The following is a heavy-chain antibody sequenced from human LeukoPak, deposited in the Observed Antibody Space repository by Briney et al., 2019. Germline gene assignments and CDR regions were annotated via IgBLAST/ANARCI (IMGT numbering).Heavy chain of an antibody. Sequence: GGSLRLSCAASGFTVSSNYMSWVRQVPGKGLEWVSVIYSGGSTYYADSVKGRFTISRDNSKNTLYLQMNSLRAEDTAVYYCARDNGGSSSWSLDYWGQGTLVTVPS. D-gene: IGHD6-13*01. V-gene: IGHV3-66*01. J-gene: IGHJ4*02. CDR2: IYSGGST. CDR3: ARDNGGSSSWSLDY. CDR1: GFTVSSNY.